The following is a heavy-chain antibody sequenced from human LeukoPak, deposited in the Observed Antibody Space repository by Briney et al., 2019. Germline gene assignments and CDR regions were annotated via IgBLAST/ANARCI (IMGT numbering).Heavy chain of an antibody. Sequence: GGSLRLSCAASGFTFSSYAMSWVRQAPGKGLEWVSVISGSGGSTYYADSVKGRFTISRDNSKNTLYLQMNSLRAEDTAVYYCAKAPWRVPWFDYWGQGTLVTVSS. CDR1: GFTFSSYA. CDR3: AKAPWRVPWFDY. J-gene: IGHJ4*02. V-gene: IGHV3-23*01. CDR2: ISGSGGST.